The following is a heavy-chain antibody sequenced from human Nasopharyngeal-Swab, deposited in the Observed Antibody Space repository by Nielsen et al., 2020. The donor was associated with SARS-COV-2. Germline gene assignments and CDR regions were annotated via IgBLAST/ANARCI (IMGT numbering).Heavy chain of an antibody. CDR3: ARIQAMITFGGANYYGMDV. CDR1: GFSLSTSEMC. J-gene: IGHJ6*02. D-gene: IGHD3-16*01. V-gene: IGHV2-70*01. Sequence: SGPTLVKPTQTLTLTCTFSGFSLSTSEMCVSWIRQPPGKALEWLALIDWDDDKYYSTSLKTRLTISKDTSKNQVVLTMTNMDPVDTATYYCARIQAMITFGGANYYGMDVWGQGTTVTVSS. CDR2: IDWDDDK.